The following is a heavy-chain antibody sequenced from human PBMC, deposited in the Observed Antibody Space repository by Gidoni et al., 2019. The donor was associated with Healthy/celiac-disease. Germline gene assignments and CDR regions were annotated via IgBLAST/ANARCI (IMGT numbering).Heavy chain of an antibody. D-gene: IGHD3-10*01. CDR2: MYYSGST. V-gene: IGHV4-39*01. CDR1: GGSISSSSYY. J-gene: IGHJ4*02. CDR3: ARGGSGSHLDY. Sequence: QLQLQESGPGLVKPSETLSLTCTVSGGSISSSSYYWGWLRQPPGKGLEWIGSMYYSGSTYYNPSLKSRVTISVDTSKNQFSLKLSSVTAADTAVYYCARGGSGSHLDYWGQGTLVTVSS.